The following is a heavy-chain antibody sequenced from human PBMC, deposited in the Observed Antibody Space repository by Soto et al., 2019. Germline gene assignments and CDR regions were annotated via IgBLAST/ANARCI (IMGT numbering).Heavy chain of an antibody. V-gene: IGHV2-5*08. Sequence: TLSLTCTFSGCSISSYYWSLIRQPPGKALEWLALIYWDDDKRYSPSLKSRLTITKDTSKNQVVLTMTNMDPVDTATYYCAHRLVGAAAGTPWFDPWGQGTLVTVSS. CDR3: AHRLVGAAAGTPWFDP. D-gene: IGHD6-13*01. CDR1: GCSISSYYW. CDR2: IYWDDDK. J-gene: IGHJ5*02.